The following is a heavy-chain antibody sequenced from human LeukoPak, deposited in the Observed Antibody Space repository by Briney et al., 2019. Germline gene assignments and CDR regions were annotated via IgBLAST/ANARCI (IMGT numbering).Heavy chain of an antibody. CDR3: VRDSSGWNH. CDR2: INTDGSIT. CDR1: GFTFSDYE. J-gene: IGHJ5*02. D-gene: IGHD6-19*01. Sequence: GGSLGLSCAVSGFTFSDYEMNWVRQAPGKGLEWVSYINTDGSITYYADSVKGRFTISRDIAKNSLFLQMDSLRAEGTAVYYCVRDSSGWNHWGQGTRVTVSS. V-gene: IGHV3-48*03.